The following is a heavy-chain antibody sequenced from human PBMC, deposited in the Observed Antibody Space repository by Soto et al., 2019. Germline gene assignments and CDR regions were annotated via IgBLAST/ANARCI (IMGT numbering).Heavy chain of an antibody. J-gene: IGHJ5*02. CDR3: AGRLGYCSSTSCYFCFDP. Sequence: GSLRLSCAASGFTFSSYAMSWVRQAPGKGLEWVSAISGSGGSTYYADSVKGRFTISRDNSKNTLYLQMNSLRAEDTAVYYFAGRLGYCSSTSCYFCFDPWGQGTLVTVSS. CDR1: GFTFSSYA. D-gene: IGHD2-2*01. CDR2: ISGSGGST. V-gene: IGHV3-23*01.